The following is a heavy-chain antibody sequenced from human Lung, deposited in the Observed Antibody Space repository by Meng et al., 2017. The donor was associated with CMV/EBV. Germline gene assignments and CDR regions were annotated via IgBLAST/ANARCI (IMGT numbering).Heavy chain of an antibody. V-gene: IGHV1-2*02. D-gene: IGHD2-2*01. CDR2: IHPSSGGT. J-gene: IGHJ5*02. CDR3: ARVECSSTSCTLSFDP. Sequence: YTFNGYYMHWVRQAPRQELGWMGWIHPSSGGTNYAREFQGRVTMTRNTSISTAYMELSRLRSDDTAVYYCARVECSSTSCTLSFDPWGQGTLVTVSS. CDR1: YTFNGYY.